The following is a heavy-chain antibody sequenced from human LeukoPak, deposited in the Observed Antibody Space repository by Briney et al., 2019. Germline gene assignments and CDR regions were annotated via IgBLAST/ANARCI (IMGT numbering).Heavy chain of an antibody. Sequence: AGGSLRLSCAASGFTLSSYSMNWVRQAPGKGLEWISYINSDIYSNTIYYADTVKGRFTISRDNGKNSLYLQMNSLRDEDTAVYYCATGPYYGDYGTSVDYWGQGTLVTVSS. CDR2: INSDIYSNTI. D-gene: IGHD4-17*01. V-gene: IGHV3-48*02. J-gene: IGHJ4*02. CDR1: GFTLSSYS. CDR3: ATGPYYGDYGTSVDY.